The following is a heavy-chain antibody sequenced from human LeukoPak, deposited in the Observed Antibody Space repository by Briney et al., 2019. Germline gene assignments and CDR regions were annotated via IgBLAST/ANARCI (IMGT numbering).Heavy chain of an antibody. Sequence: SQTLSLTCAISGDSVSSNSAAWNWIRQSPSRGLGWLGRTYYRSKWYNDYAVSVKSRITINPDTSKNQFSLQLNSVTPEDTAVYYCARTSLRFLEWLFDYWGQGTLVTVSS. V-gene: IGHV6-1*01. CDR2: TYYRSKWYN. D-gene: IGHD3-3*01. J-gene: IGHJ4*02. CDR3: ARTSLRFLEWLFDY. CDR1: GDSVSSNSAA.